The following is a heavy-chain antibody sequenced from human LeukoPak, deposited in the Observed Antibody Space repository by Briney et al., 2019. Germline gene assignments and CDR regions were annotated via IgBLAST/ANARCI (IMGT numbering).Heavy chain of an antibody. CDR2: MNPNSGNT. CDR1: GYTFTSYD. D-gene: IGHD3-10*01. Sequence: ASVKVSCKASGYTFTSYDINWVRQATGQGLEWMGWMNPNSGNTGYAQKFQGRVTMTRNTSISTAYMELSSLRSEDTAVYYCARGGRGVRRLYYYYYGMDVWGQGTTVTVSS. J-gene: IGHJ6*02. V-gene: IGHV1-8*01. CDR3: ARGGRGVRRLYYYYYGMDV.